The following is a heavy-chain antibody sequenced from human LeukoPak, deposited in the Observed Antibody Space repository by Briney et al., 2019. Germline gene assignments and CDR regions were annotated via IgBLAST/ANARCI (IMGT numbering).Heavy chain of an antibody. V-gene: IGHV4-59*02. D-gene: IGHD3-10*01. Sequence: AGSLRLSCTVSGFTVSSNSMSWDRQAPGKGREWIGYIYYSGSTNYNPSLKSRVTISVATSKNQFSLKLSSVTAADTAVYYCARGLPITMVRGVDYYFDYWGQGTLVTVSS. CDR2: IYYSGST. CDR1: GFTVSSNS. J-gene: IGHJ4*02. CDR3: ARGLPITMVRGVDYYFDY.